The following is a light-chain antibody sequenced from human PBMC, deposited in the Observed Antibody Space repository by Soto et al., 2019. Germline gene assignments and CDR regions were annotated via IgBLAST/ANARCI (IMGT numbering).Light chain of an antibody. V-gene: IGKV3-11*01. CDR3: QVRDVWPS. Sequence: ILLTHSPVTLALSPGESAVPSCRASQSVSTSLAWYQHKPGQAPRLFIYDASKRAPGIPARFTGSGSGTDFTLTISSLEPEDIAVYYCQVRDVWPSFGQGTKV. J-gene: IGKJ1*01. CDR1: QSVSTS. CDR2: DAS.